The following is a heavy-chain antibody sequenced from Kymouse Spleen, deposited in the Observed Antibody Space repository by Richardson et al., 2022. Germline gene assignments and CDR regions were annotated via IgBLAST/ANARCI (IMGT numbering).Heavy chain of an antibody. J-gene: IGHJ6*02. CDR1: GFTFSSYS. D-gene: IGHD3-10*01. V-gene: IGHV3-21*03. CDR3: ARDRYYYGSGSPLYYYYYGMDV. Sequence: EVQLVESGGGLVKPGGSLRLSCAASGFTFSSYSMNWVRQAPGKGLEWVSSISSSSSYIYYADSVKGRFTISRDNAKNSLYLQMNSLRAEDTAVYYCARDRYYYGSGSPLYYYYYGMDVWGQGTTVTVSS. CDR2: ISSSSSYI.